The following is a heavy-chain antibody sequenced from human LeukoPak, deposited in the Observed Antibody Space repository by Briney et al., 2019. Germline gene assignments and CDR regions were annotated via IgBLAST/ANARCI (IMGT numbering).Heavy chain of an antibody. J-gene: IGHJ3*02. CDR2: ISSSGNTI. CDR3: ARGPSIAARYDAFDI. D-gene: IGHD6-6*01. CDR1: EFTFISYE. Sequence: GGSLRLSCAASEFTFISYELNWVRQAPGKGLEWVSYISSSGNTISYADSVKGRVTISRDNAKNSLYLQVISLRAEDTAVYYCARGPSIAARYDAFDIWGQGTMVTVSS. V-gene: IGHV3-48*03.